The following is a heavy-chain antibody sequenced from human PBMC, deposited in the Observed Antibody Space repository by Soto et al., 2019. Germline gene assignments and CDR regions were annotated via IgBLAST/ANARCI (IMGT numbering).Heavy chain of an antibody. Sequence: EVQLLESGGGLVQPGGSLRLSCAASGFTFSSYAMSWVRQAPGKGLEWVSAISGSGGSPYYADSVKDGFTISRDNSKNTLYLQMNSLRAEDTAVYYWAKDWWELGNWFDPWGQGTQVTVSS. J-gene: IGHJ5*02. CDR2: ISGSGGSP. D-gene: IGHD1-26*01. V-gene: IGHV3-23*01. CDR3: AKDWWELGNWFDP. CDR1: GFTFSSYA.